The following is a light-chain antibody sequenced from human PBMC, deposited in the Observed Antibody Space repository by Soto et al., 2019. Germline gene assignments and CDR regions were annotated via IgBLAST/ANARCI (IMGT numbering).Light chain of an antibody. CDR3: QQYGNAPFT. J-gene: IGKJ3*01. V-gene: IGKV3-20*01. CDR1: QSVSSSY. CDR2: GAS. Sequence: EIVLTQSPGTLSFSPGERATLTCRASQSVSSSYLAWFQQKPGQAPRLLIYGASSRATGIPDRFSGSGSGTDFTLTISRLEPEDIAVYYCQQYGNAPFTFGPGTKVH.